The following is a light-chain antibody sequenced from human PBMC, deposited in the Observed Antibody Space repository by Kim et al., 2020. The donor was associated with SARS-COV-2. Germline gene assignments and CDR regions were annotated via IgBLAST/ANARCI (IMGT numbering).Light chain of an antibody. CDR1: QSLLYSDGKTY. CDR2: EVD. J-gene: IGKJ1*01. CDR3: IQGTQLRT. V-gene: IGKV2-29*02. Sequence: EIVMTQTPLSLSVSPGQPASISCKSSQSLLYSDGKTYLNWYLQKPGQSPQLLIYEVDSRFAGVPDRFSGSGSGTDFTLKISRVEAGDVGVYYCIQGTQLRTFGQGTKVDI.